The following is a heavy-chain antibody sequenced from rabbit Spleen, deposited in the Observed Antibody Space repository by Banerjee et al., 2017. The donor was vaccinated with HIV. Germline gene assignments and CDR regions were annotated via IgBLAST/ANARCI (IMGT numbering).Heavy chain of an antibody. J-gene: IGHJ4*01. CDR3: ARDTGSGHYIDAYFDL. Sequence: QSLEESGGGLVKPGASLTLTCKASGFSFNSGYDMCWVRQAPGKGLEWVACAYAGSSGSTYSATWAKGRFTISKTSSTTVTLQMTSLTVADTATYFCARDTGSGHYIDAYFDLWGPGTLVTVS. V-gene: IGHV1S40*01. CDR2: AYAGSSGST. D-gene: IGHD1-1*01. CDR1: GFSFNSGYD.